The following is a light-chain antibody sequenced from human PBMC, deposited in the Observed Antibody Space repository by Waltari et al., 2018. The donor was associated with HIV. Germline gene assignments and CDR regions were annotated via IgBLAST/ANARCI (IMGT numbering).Light chain of an antibody. Sequence: QSVLPQPPSASGTPGQRVTIPCSGTSSHIGSNTVNWYQQLPGTAPKLLIYSNNQRPSGVPDRFSGSKSGTSASLAISGLQSEDEADYYCAAWDDSLNGLVFGTGTKVTVL. CDR1: SSHIGSNT. CDR2: SNN. CDR3: AAWDDSLNGLV. V-gene: IGLV1-44*01. J-gene: IGLJ1*01.